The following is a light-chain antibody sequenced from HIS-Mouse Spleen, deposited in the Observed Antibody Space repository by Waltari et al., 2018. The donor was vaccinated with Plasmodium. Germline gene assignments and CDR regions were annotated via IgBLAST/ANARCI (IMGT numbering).Light chain of an antibody. V-gene: IGLV2-23*01. CDR3: CSYAGSSTYV. CDR2: EGS. CDR1: SSDVGSYNL. Sequence: QSALTQSASVSGSPGQSITISCTGTSSDVGSYNLVSWYQQHPGKAPKLMIYEGSKRPSGVSNRFSGSKSGKTASLTISGLQAEDEADYYCCSYAGSSTYVFGTGTKVTVL. J-gene: IGLJ1*01.